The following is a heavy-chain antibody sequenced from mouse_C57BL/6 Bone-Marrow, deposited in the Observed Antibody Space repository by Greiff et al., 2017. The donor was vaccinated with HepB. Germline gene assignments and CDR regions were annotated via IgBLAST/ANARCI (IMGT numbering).Heavy chain of an antibody. J-gene: IGHJ2*01. D-gene: IGHD3-3*01. Sequence: DVMLLQSGAGLVKPGASLKLSCAASGFTFSSYDMSWVRQTPEKRLEWVATISAGGSYTYYPDNVKGRFTISRDNAKNNLYLQMIQLKSEATDMYYCARGTGTGDFDYWGQGTTLTVSS. CDR1: GFTFSSYD. V-gene: IGHV5-4*03. CDR3: ARGTGTGDFDY. CDR2: ISAGGSYT.